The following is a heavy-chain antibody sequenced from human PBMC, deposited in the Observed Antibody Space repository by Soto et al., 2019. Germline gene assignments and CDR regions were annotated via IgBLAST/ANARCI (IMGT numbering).Heavy chain of an antibody. CDR3: AKAIGPNSPRHFDY. V-gene: IGHV3-23*01. D-gene: IGHD1-1*01. CDR2: ISGSGGAT. J-gene: IGHJ4*02. CDR1: GFTFSKYA. Sequence: PGGSLRLSCAASGFTFSKYAMSWVRQAPGKGLEWVSGISGSGGATYYADSVKGRFTISRDNSKSTLYLQMNSPRAEDTAVYYCAKAIGPNSPRHFDYWGQGTPVTVSS.